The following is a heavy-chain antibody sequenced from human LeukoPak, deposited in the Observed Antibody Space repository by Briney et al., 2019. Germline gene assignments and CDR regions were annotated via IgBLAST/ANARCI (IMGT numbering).Heavy chain of an antibody. Sequence: ASVKVSCKASGYTFTGYYMHWVRQAPGRGLEWMGWINPNSGGTNYAQKFQGRVTMTRDTSISTAYMELSRLRSDDTAVYYCARSEFKQHSGYYWGQGTLVTVSS. CDR1: GYTFTGYY. CDR2: INPNSGGT. J-gene: IGHJ4*02. CDR3: ARSEFKQHSGYY. V-gene: IGHV1-2*02. D-gene: IGHD2-15*01.